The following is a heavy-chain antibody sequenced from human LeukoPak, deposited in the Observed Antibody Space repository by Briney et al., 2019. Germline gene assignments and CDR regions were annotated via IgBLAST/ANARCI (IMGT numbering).Heavy chain of an antibody. CDR3: ARGFHYYGSGSYYPGWFDP. V-gene: IGHV4-59*01. CDR1: GGSISSYY. J-gene: IGHJ5*02. CDR2: IYYSGST. Sequence: PSETLSLTCTASGGSISSYYWSWIRQPPGKGLEWIGYIYYSGSTNYNPSLKSRVTISVDTFKNQFSLKLSSVTAADTAVYYCARGFHYYGSGSYYPGWFDPWGQGTLVTVSS. D-gene: IGHD3-10*01.